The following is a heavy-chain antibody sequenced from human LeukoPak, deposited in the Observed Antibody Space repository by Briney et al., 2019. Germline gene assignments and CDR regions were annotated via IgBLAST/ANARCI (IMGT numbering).Heavy chain of an antibody. J-gene: IGHJ4*02. CDR3: ARSPPYDFWSGYYIGYYFDY. D-gene: IGHD3-3*01. CDR1: GGSFSGYY. V-gene: IGHV4-34*01. CDR2: INHSGST. Sequence: SETLSLTCAVYGGSFSGYYWSWIRQPPGKGLEWIGEINHSGSTNYNPSLKSRVTISVDTSKNQFSLKLSSVTAADTAVYYCARSPPYDFWSGYYIGYYFDYWGQGTLVTFSS.